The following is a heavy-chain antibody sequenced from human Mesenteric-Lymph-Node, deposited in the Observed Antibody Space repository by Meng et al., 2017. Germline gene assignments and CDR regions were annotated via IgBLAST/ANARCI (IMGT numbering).Heavy chain of an antibody. V-gene: IGHV1-8*01. CDR3: ATPLTVAGTNDAFDI. CDR2: MNPNSGNT. D-gene: IGHD6-19*01. CDR1: GYTFTSYD. Sequence: ASVKVSCKASGYTFTSYDINWVRQATGQGLEWMGWMNPNSGNTGYAQKFQGRVTMTRNTSISTAYMELSSLRSEDTAVYYCATPLTVAGTNDAFDIWGQGTMVTVSS. J-gene: IGHJ3*02.